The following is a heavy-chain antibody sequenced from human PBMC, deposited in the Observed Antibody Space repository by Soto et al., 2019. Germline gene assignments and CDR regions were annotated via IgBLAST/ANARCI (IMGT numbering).Heavy chain of an antibody. CDR3: ASPRDGYNFFDS. Sequence: GESLKISCKGFGYRFTSYWITWVRQRPGRGLVWMGTIDPSDSNIDYNPSFQGHVSISADRSISTSYLQWNSLRASDTAIYYCASPRDGYNFFDSWGQGTLVTVSS. V-gene: IGHV5-10-1*01. CDR1: GYRFTSYW. J-gene: IGHJ4*02. D-gene: IGHD1-1*01. CDR2: IDPSDSNI.